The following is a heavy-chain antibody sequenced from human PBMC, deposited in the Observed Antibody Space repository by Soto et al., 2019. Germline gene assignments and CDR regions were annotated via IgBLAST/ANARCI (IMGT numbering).Heavy chain of an antibody. CDR2: INHSGST. J-gene: IGHJ5*02. Sequence: PSETQSLTCAVYGGSFSGYYWSWIRQPPGKGLEWIGEINHSGSTNYNPSLKSRVTISVDTSKNQFSLKLSSVTAADTAVYYCASRRVIAAAGKNNWFDPWGQGTLVTVSS. CDR1: GGSFSGYY. D-gene: IGHD6-13*01. V-gene: IGHV4-34*01. CDR3: ASRRVIAAAGKNNWFDP.